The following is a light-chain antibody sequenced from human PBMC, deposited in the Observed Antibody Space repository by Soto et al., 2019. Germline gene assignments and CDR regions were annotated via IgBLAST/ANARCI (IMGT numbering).Light chain of an antibody. J-gene: IGKJ2*01. CDR1: QSVSSY. CDR2: GAS. Sequence: EIVMTQSPATLSVSPGERATLSCRASQSVSSYLAWYQQKPGQAPRLLIYGASTRVTGLPARFSGSGSETDFTLTISSLQSEDFAVYYCQQYDNWPYTFGQGTKVDI. CDR3: QQYDNWPYT. V-gene: IGKV3-15*01.